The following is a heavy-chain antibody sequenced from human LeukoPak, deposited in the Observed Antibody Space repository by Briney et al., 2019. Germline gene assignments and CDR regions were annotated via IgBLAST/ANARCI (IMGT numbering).Heavy chain of an antibody. V-gene: IGHV3-7*03. CDR1: GFTFSSYW. D-gene: IGHD5-12*01. CDR3: AMGGDITTSQFDY. J-gene: IGHJ4*02. Sequence: GGSLRLSCAASGFTFSSYWMSWVRQAPGKGLEWVANIKQDGSEKYYVDSVKGRFTMSRDNAKNSLYLQMNSLRAEDTAVYYCAMGGDITTSQFDYWGQGTLVTVSS. CDR2: IKQDGSEK.